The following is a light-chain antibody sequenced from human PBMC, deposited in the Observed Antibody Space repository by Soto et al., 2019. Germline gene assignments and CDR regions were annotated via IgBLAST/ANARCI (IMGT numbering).Light chain of an antibody. CDR3: QSYGSSLSGVV. J-gene: IGLJ2*01. Sequence: QSVLTQPPSVSGAPGQRVTISCTGNSSSIGAGYDVHWYQQLPGAAPKLLIYGNSNRPSGVADRFSGSKSGTSASLAITGLQAEDEADYSCQSYGSSLSGVVFGGGTKLTVL. V-gene: IGLV1-40*01. CDR2: GNS. CDR1: SSSIGAGYD.